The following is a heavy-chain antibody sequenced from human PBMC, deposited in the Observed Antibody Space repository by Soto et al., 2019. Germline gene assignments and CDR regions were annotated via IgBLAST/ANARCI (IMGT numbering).Heavy chain of an antibody. CDR1: GYTFIGYY. V-gene: IGHV1-2*04. CDR3: ACPVDGRGAFEI. CDR2: INPHSGGT. J-gene: IGHJ3*02. D-gene: IGHD5-12*01. Sequence: QVQLVQSGAEVKKPGASVKVSCKASGYTFIGYYIHWVRQAPGQGLEWMGWINPHSGGTDYAQKFQAWVTMTRDTSISTAYLELSSLKFDDTAVYDCACPVDGRGAFEIWGQGTMVTVAS.